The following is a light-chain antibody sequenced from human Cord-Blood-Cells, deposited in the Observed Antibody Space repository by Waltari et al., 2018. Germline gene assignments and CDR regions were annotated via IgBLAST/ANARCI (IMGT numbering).Light chain of an antibody. CDR1: SSCCASNN. CDR3: AAWDDSLSGPV. Sequence: SVLTQPPSASGTPGQSVTTPCSGSSSCCASNNEYLYQQLPGTAPNLLIYRNIQRPSGVPDRFSGSKSGTSASLAISGLRSEDEADYYCAAWDDSLSGPVFGGGTKLTVL. CDR2: RNI. V-gene: IGLV1-47*01. J-gene: IGLJ3*02.